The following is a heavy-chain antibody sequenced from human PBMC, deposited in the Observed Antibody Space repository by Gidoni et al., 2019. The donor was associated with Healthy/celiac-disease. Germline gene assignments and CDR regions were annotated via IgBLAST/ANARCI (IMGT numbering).Heavy chain of an antibody. CDR2: IYYSGRT. J-gene: IGHJ4*02. CDR1: GCSISSGGYY. CDR3: AGTGYSSSWEGNFDY. D-gene: IGHD6-13*01. Sequence: QVQLHESGPGLVKPSQTLCLTCTVSGCSISSGGYYWRWIRQHPGKGLEWLGYIYYSGRTYYNPSLKSRVTISVDTSKNQFSLKLSSVTAADTAVYYCAGTGYSSSWEGNFDYWGQGTLVTVSS. V-gene: IGHV4-31*03.